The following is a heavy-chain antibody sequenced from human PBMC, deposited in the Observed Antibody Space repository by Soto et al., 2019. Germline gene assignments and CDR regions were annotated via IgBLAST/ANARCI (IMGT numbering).Heavy chain of an antibody. D-gene: IGHD5-12*01. J-gene: IGHJ4*02. Sequence: GGSLRLSCTASGFTFGDYAMSWFRQAPGKGLGGVGFIRSKAYGGTTEYAASVKGRFTISRDDSKSIAYLQMNSLKTEDTAVYYCTREWGWLRSLFDYWGQGTLVTVSS. CDR2: IRSKAYGGTT. V-gene: IGHV3-49*03. CDR1: GFTFGDYA. CDR3: TREWGWLRSLFDY.